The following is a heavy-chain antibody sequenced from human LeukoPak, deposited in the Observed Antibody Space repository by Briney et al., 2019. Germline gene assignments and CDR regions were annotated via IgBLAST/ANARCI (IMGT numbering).Heavy chain of an antibody. J-gene: IGHJ4*02. CDR2: INHSGST. CDR1: GGSFSGYY. V-gene: IGHV4-34*01. CDR3: ARFVVRDNFDY. Sequence: PSETLSLTCAVYGGSFSGYYWSWIRQPPGKGLEWIGEINHSGSTNYNPSLKSRVTISVDTSKNQFSLKLSSVTAADTAVYYCARFVVRDNFDYWGQGTLVTVSS. D-gene: IGHD2-21*01.